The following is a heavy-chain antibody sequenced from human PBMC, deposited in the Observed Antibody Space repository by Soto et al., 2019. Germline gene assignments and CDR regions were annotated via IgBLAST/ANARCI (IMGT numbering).Heavy chain of an antibody. Sequence: TGGSLRLSCAASGFTFSSYAMHWVRQAPGKGLEWVAVISYDGSNKYYADSVKGRFTISRDNSKNTLYLQMNSLRAEDTAVYYCAREGAMVDDAFDIWGQGTMVTVSS. V-gene: IGHV3-30-3*01. CDR2: ISYDGSNK. CDR3: AREGAMVDDAFDI. J-gene: IGHJ3*02. CDR1: GFTFSSYA. D-gene: IGHD5-18*01.